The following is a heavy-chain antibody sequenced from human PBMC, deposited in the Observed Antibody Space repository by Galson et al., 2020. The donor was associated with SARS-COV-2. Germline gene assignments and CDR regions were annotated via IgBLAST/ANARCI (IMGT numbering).Heavy chain of an antibody. CDR2: IRSKSNSYAT. V-gene: IGHV3-73*01. Sequence: GGSLRLSCATSGFTSSDSSMHWASQASGKGLEWVGRIRSKSNSYATAYAASLNGRFTISRDDSKNKAYLQMNSLKTEDTAVYYCTRVPPDSSSCWDALDIWGQGTMVTVSS. D-gene: IGHD6-6*01. J-gene: IGHJ3*02. CDR1: GFTSSDSS. CDR3: TRVPPDSSSCWDALDI.